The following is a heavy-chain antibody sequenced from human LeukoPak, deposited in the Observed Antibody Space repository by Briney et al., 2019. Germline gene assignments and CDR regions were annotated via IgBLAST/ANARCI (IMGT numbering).Heavy chain of an antibody. CDR3: ASSLGYYYYMDV. CDR1: EFSVGSNY. Sequence: GGSLRLSRAASEFSVGSNYMSWVRQASGKGLEWVSLIYSGGSTYYADSVKGRFTISRDNSKNTLYLQMNSLRAEDTAVYYCASSLGYYYYMDVWGKGTTVTVSS. CDR2: IYSGGST. J-gene: IGHJ6*03. V-gene: IGHV3-66*01.